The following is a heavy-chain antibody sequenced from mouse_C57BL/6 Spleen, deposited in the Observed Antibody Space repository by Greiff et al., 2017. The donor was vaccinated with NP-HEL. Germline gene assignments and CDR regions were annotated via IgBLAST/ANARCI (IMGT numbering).Heavy chain of an antibody. CDR2: ISNGGGST. Sequence: EVKVVESGGGLVQPGGSLKLSCAASGFTFSDYYMYWVRQTPEKRLEWVAYISNGGGSTYYPDTVKGRFTISRDNAKNTLYLQMSRLKSEDTAMYYCARHNHYYAMDYWGQGTSVTVSS. CDR3: ARHNHYYAMDY. J-gene: IGHJ4*01. CDR1: GFTFSDYY. V-gene: IGHV5-12*01.